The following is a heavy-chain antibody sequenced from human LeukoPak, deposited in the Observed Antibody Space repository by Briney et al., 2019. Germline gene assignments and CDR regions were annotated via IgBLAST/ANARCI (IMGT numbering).Heavy chain of an antibody. D-gene: IGHD6-6*01. CDR3: AREDRGSSSSDY. Sequence: GGSLRLSCAASGFTFSSYAMSWVRQAPGKGLEWVSTISVSGGNTYYADSVKGRFTISRDNSKSTMYMQMNSLRAEDTAVYYCAREDRGSSSSDYWGQGTLDPVSS. CDR1: GFTFSSYA. V-gene: IGHV3-23*01. J-gene: IGHJ4*02. CDR2: ISVSGGNT.